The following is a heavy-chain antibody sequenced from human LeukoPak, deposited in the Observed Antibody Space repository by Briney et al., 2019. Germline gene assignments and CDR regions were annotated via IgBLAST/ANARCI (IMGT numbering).Heavy chain of an antibody. CDR2: INPDSCLT. CDR3: AREWGGCRFDP. Sequence: GASVKVSCKASGYTFTDYYLHWVRLAPGQGLEWMGWINPDSCLTNYAQMFQGRVTMTRDTSLSTAYMELSRLRSDDTALYYCAREWGGCRFDPWGQGTLVTVSS. D-gene: IGHD3-16*01. V-gene: IGHV1-2*02. CDR1: GYTFTDYY. J-gene: IGHJ5*02.